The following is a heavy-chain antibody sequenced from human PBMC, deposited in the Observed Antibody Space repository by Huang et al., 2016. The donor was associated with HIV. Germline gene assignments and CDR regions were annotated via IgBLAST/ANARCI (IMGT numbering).Heavy chain of an antibody. CDR1: GYTFNNYG. Sequence: QDQLVQSGAEVKKPGASVKVSCKASGYTFNNYGITWVRQAPGQGLEWMGWISAYNGNTNYAQKCQGRVTMTTDTSTSAAYLDLRSLRSDDTAVYYCARSPSHYYYQYGLDVWGQGTTVTVSS. V-gene: IGHV1-18*04. CDR2: ISAYNGNT. J-gene: IGHJ6*02. D-gene: IGHD3-10*01. CDR3: ARSPSHYYYQYGLDV.